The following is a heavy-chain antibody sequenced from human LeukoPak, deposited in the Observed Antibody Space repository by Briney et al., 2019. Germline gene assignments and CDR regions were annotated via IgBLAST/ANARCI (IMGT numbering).Heavy chain of an antibody. D-gene: IGHD5-18*01. CDR2: IYTSGST. V-gene: IGHV4-61*02. CDR3: AREGERGYSYGYFH. CDR1: GVSIASGYYY. J-gene: IGHJ4*01. Sequence: SETLSLTCTVSGVSIASGYYYWSWIRQPAGKGLEWIGRIYTSGSTNHNPSLKSRLTISVDTSKNQISLKLTFVTAADTAVYYCAREGERGYSYGYFHWGQGALVTVSS.